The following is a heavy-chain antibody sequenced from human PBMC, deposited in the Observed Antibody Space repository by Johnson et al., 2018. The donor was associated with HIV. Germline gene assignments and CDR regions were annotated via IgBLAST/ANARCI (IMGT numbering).Heavy chain of an antibody. CDR2: IYSGGST. J-gene: IGHJ3*02. Sequence: VQLVESGGGLVQPGGSLRLSCAASGFTVSSNYMSWVRQAPGKGLEWVSVIYSGGSTYYADSVKGRFTISRDNSKNTLYLQMKSLRAEDTAVYYCARGDDSSAWRAFDIWGQGTMVTVSS. V-gene: IGHV3-66*01. D-gene: IGHD3-22*01. CDR3: ARGDDSSAWRAFDI. CDR1: GFTVSSNY.